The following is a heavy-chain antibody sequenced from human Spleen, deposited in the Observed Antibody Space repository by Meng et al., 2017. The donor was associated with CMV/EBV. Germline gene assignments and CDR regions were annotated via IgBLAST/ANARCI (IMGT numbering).Heavy chain of an antibody. CDR1: GYTFTSYY. D-gene: IGHD2-21*02. Sequence: ASVKVSCKASGYTFTSYYMHWVRQAPGQGLEWMGIINPSGGDTNYAQNFQGRVTMTRDTSISTAYMELSRLRSDDTAVYYCLTDGALGQGTLVTVSS. CDR3: LTDGA. J-gene: IGHJ5*02. CDR2: INPSGGDT. V-gene: IGHV1-2*02.